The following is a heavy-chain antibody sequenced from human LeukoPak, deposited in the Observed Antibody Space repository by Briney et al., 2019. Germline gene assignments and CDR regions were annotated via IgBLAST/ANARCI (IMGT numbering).Heavy chain of an antibody. CDR1: GFTFSTYS. V-gene: IGHV3-48*04. Sequence: GGSLRLSCAASGFTFSTYSMNWVRQVPGKGLEWVAYIPGITGGAGGIHYADSLKGRFTISRDNAENSLYLQVNNLSAEDTAVYYCATGGNYHAYWGQGTLVTVSS. J-gene: IGHJ4*02. CDR3: ATGGNYHAY. D-gene: IGHD1-7*01. CDR2: IPGITGGAGGI.